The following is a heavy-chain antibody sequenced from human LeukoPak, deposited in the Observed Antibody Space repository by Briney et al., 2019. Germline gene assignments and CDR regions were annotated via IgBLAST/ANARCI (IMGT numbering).Heavy chain of an antibody. CDR2: ISYDGSNK. CDR1: GFTFSSYG. D-gene: IGHD3-3*01. Sequence: GGSLRLSCAASGFTFSSYGMHWVRQAPGKGLEWVAVISYDGSNKYYADSVKGRFTISRDNSKNTLYLQMNSLRAEDTAVYYCAKDQDDFWSGYYPNEGGFDPWGRGTLVTVSS. CDR3: AKDQDDFWSGYYPNEGGFDP. J-gene: IGHJ5*02. V-gene: IGHV3-30*18.